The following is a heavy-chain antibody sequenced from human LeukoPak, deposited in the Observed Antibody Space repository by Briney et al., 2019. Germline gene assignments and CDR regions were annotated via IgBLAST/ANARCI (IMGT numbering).Heavy chain of an antibody. Sequence: PGGSLRLSCAASGFTFSDYYMSWIRQARGKGLEWVSYISSSGSTIYYADSVKGRLTISRESAKNSLYLQMNSLRAEDTAVYYWARDHGVWSGYYNSGFDPWGQGTLVTVSS. V-gene: IGHV3-11*01. CDR1: GFTFSDYY. CDR2: ISSSGSTI. CDR3: ARDHGVWSGYYNSGFDP. D-gene: IGHD3-3*01. J-gene: IGHJ5*02.